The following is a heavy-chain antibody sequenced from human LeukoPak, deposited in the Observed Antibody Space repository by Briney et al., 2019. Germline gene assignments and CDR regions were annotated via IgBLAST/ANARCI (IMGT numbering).Heavy chain of an antibody. V-gene: IGHV3-9*01. CDR3: AKDSSSWSTLED. Sequence: GGSLRLSCAASGFTFDDYAMHWVRQAPGKGLEWVSGISWNGGSIGYADSVKGRFTISRDNAKNSLYLQMNSLRAGDTALYYCAKDSSSWSTLEDWGQGTLVTVSS. J-gene: IGHJ4*02. D-gene: IGHD6-13*01. CDR1: GFTFDDYA. CDR2: ISWNGGSI.